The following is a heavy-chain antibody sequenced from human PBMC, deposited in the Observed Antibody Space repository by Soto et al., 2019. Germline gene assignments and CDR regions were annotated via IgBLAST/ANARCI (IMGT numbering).Heavy chain of an antibody. Sequence: QVQLQESGPGLVKPSETLSLTCTVSGGSISSYYWSWIRQPPGKGLEWIGYIYYSGSTNYNPSLKSRVTISVDTSKNQFSLKLSSVTAADTAVYYCARGGYCSGGSCYWLDPWGQGTLVTVSS. CDR1: GGSISSYY. J-gene: IGHJ5*02. CDR3: ARGGYCSGGSCYWLDP. CDR2: IYYSGST. V-gene: IGHV4-59*01. D-gene: IGHD2-15*01.